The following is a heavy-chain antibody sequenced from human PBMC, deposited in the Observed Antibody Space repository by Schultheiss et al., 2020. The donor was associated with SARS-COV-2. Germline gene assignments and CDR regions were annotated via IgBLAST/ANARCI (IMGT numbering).Heavy chain of an antibody. CDR3: ASEAAYCGGECYGNDAFDI. CDR1: GGSFSGYY. V-gene: IGHV4-34*01. D-gene: IGHD2-21*01. J-gene: IGHJ3*02. Sequence: SETLSLTCAVYGGSFSGYYWSWIRQPPGKGLEWIGEINHSGSTNYNPSLKSRVTISVDTSKNQFSLKLSSVTAADTAVYYCASEAAYCGGECYGNDAFDIWGQGTMVTVSS. CDR2: INHSGST.